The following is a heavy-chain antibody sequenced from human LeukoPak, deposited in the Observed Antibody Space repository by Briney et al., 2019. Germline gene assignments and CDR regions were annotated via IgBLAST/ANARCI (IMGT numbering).Heavy chain of an antibody. CDR1: GFTFSSYW. CDR3: ARVENEGGYGY. CDR2: INSDGSTT. V-gene: IGHV3-74*01. D-gene: IGHD3-16*01. Sequence: GGSLRLSCAASGFTFSSYWMHWVRQAPGKGLVWVSRINSDGSTTRYADYVKGRFTISRDNAKNTLYLQMNSLRAEDTAVYYCARVENEGGYGYWGQGTLVTVPS. J-gene: IGHJ4*02.